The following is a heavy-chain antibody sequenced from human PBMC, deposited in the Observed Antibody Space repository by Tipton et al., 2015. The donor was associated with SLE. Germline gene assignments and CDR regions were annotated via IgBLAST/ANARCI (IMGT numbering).Heavy chain of an antibody. D-gene: IGHD6-13*01. J-gene: IGHJ4*02. CDR2: IYYSGST. V-gene: IGHV4-59*01. CDR3: ARVERAARGFDY. CDR1: GGSISSNY. Sequence: TLSLTCTVSGGSISSNYWSWIRQPPGKGLEWIGYIYYSGSTNYNPSLKSRVTISVDTSKNQFSLKLSSVTAADTAVYYCARVERAARGFDYWGQGTLVTVSS.